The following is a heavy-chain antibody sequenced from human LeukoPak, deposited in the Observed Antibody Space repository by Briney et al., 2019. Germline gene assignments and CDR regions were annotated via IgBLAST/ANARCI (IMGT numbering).Heavy chain of an antibody. V-gene: IGHV1-18*01. Sequence: ASVKVSCKASGYSSSIYDITWARQATGQGLEYLGWISASAGTTNYAQKFQDRVTMTTDTSTSTAYLELKRLRSEDTAVYYCARRGAAVTTHFSHWGQGTLVTVSS. D-gene: IGHD4-17*01. J-gene: IGHJ4*02. CDR2: ISASAGTT. CDR3: ARRGAAVTTHFSH. CDR1: GYSSSIYD.